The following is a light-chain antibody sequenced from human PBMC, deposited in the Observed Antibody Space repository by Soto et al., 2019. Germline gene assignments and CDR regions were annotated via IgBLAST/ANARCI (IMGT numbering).Light chain of an antibody. Sequence: EIVMTQSPATLSVSPGERATLSCRASQSASINLAWYQQKPGQTPRLLIYGASTRATGVPARFSGSGSGTDFTLTISSLQSEDFAVYYCQQYNNWPPLTFGGGTKVEIK. CDR1: QSASIN. V-gene: IGKV3-15*01. CDR3: QQYNNWPPLT. J-gene: IGKJ4*01. CDR2: GAS.